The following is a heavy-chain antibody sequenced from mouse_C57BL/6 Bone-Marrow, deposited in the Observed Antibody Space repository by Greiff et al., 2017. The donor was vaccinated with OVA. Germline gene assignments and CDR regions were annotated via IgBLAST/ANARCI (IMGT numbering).Heavy chain of an antibody. V-gene: IGHV5-12*01. Sequence: DVKLQESGGGLVQPGGSRKLSCAASGFTFSDYYMYLVRQTPEKRLEWVAYISNGGGSTYYPDTVKGRFTISRDNAKNTLYLQMSRLKSEDTAMYYCARPRLLFRYFDVWGTGTTVTVSS. J-gene: IGHJ1*03. CDR3: ARPRLLFRYFDV. CDR2: ISNGGGST. CDR1: GFTFSDYY. D-gene: IGHD2-10*01.